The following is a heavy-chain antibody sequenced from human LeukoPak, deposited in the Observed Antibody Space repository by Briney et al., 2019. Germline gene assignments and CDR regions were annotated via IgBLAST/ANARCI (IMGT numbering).Heavy chain of an antibody. Sequence: PSETLSLTCAVYGGSFSGYYWSWIRQPPGKGLEWIGEINHSGSTNYNPSLKSRVTISVDTSKNQFSLKLSSVTAADTAVYYCARQGSLVAYCSGGSCYSDYYYYMDVWGKGTTVTVSS. CDR2: INHSGST. D-gene: IGHD2-15*01. V-gene: IGHV4-34*01. CDR1: GGSFSGYY. CDR3: ARQGSLVAYCSGGSCYSDYYYYMDV. J-gene: IGHJ6*03.